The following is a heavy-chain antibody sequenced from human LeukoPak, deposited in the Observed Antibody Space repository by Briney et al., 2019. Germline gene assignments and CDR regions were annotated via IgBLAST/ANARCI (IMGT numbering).Heavy chain of an antibody. CDR3: APEIGRLQFPH. V-gene: IGHV3-30*04. J-gene: IGHJ4*02. Sequence: TGGSLRLSCAASGFTFSSYAMHWVRQAPGKGLEWVAVISYDGSNKYYADSVKGRFTISRDNSKNTLYLHMNSLRGDDTAVYYCAPEIGRLQFPHWGQGTLVTGSS. CDR1: GFTFSSYA. CDR2: ISYDGSNK. D-gene: IGHD5-24*01.